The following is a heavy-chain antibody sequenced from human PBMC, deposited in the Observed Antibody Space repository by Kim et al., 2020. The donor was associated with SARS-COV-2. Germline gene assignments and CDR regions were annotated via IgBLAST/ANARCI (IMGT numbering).Heavy chain of an antibody. CDR1: GFTFSSYA. Sequence: GGSLRLSCAASGFTFSSYAMSWVRQAPGKGLEWVSVIYSGGSSTYYADSVKGRFTISRDNSKNTLYLQMNSLRAEDTAVYYCAKGGYSSSWLDYWGQGTLVTVSS. CDR3: AKGGYSSSWLDY. D-gene: IGHD6-13*01. J-gene: IGHJ4*02. V-gene: IGHV3-23*03. CDR2: IYSGGSST.